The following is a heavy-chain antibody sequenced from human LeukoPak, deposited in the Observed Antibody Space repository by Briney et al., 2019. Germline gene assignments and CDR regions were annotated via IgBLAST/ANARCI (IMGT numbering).Heavy chain of an antibody. V-gene: IGHV3-9*01. Sequence: PGGSLRLSCAASGFTFVDYAMHWVRQAPGKGLEWVSGISWNSGSLAYADSVKGRFTISRDNAKHSLYLQRNSLRAEDTAFYYGARDVEMATISFGYFQYWGQGTLVTVSS. J-gene: IGHJ1*01. CDR2: ISWNSGSL. CDR1: GFTFVDYA. CDR3: ARDVEMATISFGYFQY. D-gene: IGHD5-24*01.